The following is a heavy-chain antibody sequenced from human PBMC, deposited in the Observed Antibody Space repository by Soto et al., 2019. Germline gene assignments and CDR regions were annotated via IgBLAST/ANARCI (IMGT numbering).Heavy chain of an antibody. CDR3: VSSKYNMVECPKRFDL. CDR1: GVSIGSGDYS. V-gene: IGHV4-30-2*01. J-gene: IGHJ5*02. CDR2: IYHRGNT. Sequence: QLQLQESGSGLVKPSQTLSLTCTVSGVSIGSGDYSWSWIRQPPGKGLEWLGYIYHRGNTYYNPSLKSRLTMSAARSKNQLALSLRSVTAAYTAMYYCVSSKYNMVECPKRFDLWGQGILAIVSS. D-gene: IGHD1-20*01.